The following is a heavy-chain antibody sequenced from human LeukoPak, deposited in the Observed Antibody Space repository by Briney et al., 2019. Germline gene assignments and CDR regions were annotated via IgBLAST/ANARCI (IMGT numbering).Heavy chain of an antibody. CDR1: GFTFSDYY. J-gene: IGHJ4*02. Sequence: GGSPRLSCAASGFTFSDYYMSWIRQAPGKGLEWVSYISSSGSTIYYADSVKGRFTISRDNAKNSLYLQMNSLRAEDTAVYYCARHITFGYQPPRVGGYWGQGTLVTVSS. CDR3: ARHITFGYQPPRVGGY. D-gene: IGHD3-16*01. CDR2: ISSSGSTI. V-gene: IGHV3-11*01.